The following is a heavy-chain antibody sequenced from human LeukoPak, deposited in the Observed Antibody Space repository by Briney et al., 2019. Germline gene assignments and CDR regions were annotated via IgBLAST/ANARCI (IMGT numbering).Heavy chain of an antibody. CDR2: IYYSGST. Sequence: SETLSLTCTVSGGSISSYYWSWIRQPPGKGLEWIGYIYYSGSTNYNPSLKSRVTISVDTSKNQFSLKLSSVTAADTAVYYCARQWLAYYYGMDVWGQGTTVTVSS. D-gene: IGHD6-19*01. V-gene: IGHV4-59*08. J-gene: IGHJ6*02. CDR3: ARQWLAYYYGMDV. CDR1: GGSISSYY.